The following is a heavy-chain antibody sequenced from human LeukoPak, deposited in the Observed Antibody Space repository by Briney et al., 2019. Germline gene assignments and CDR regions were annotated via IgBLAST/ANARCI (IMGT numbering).Heavy chain of an antibody. J-gene: IGHJ4*02. CDR3: AKALGVRGVFDY. CDR1: GFTFSSYA. D-gene: IGHD3-10*01. CDR2: ISGSGGST. Sequence: GGSLRLSCAASGFTFSSYAMSWVRQAPGKGLEWVSTISGSGGSTYYADSVKGRFTISRDNSKNTLYLQMNSLRAEDTAIYYCAKALGVRGVFDYWGQGTLVTVSS. V-gene: IGHV3-23*01.